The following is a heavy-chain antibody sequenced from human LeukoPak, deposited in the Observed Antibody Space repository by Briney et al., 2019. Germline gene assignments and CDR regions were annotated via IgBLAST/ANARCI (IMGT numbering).Heavy chain of an antibody. V-gene: IGHV4-34*01. J-gene: IGHJ4*02. CDR1: GVSISSYH. D-gene: IGHD6-19*01. CDR3: ARHQGIAVADFDY. Sequence: SETLSLTCTVSGVSISSYHWSWIRQPPGKGLEWIGEINHSGSTNYNPSLKSRVTISVDTSKNQFSLKLSSVTAADTAVYYCARHQGIAVADFDYWGQGTLVTVSS. CDR2: INHSGST.